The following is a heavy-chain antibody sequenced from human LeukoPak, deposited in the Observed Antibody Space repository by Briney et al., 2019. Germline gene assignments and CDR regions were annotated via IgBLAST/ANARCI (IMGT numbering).Heavy chain of an antibody. CDR3: ARVFPSGYGPDAFDI. CDR1: GGTFSSYA. CDR2: IIPILGIA. V-gene: IGHV1-69*04. D-gene: IGHD5-12*01. Sequence: GASVKVSCKASGGTFSSYAISWVRQAPGQGLEWMGRIIPILGIANYAQKFQGRVTITADKSTSTAYMGLSSLRSEDTAVYYCARVFPSGYGPDAFDIWGQGTMVTVSS. J-gene: IGHJ3*02.